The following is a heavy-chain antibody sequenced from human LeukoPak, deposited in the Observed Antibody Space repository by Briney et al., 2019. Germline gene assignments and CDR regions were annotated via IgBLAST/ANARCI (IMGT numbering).Heavy chain of an antibody. J-gene: IGHJ4*02. Sequence: GGSLRLSCAASGFTFSSYAMNWVRQAPGKGLEWVSAITGGGGRTYYADSVKGRFTISRDNSKNTLYLQMNSLRAEDTAIYYCAKEYTGTFSPFPSYFDNWGQGTLVTVSS. CDR3: AKEYTGTFSPFPSYFDN. CDR2: ITGGGGRT. CDR1: GFTFSSYA. D-gene: IGHD1-26*01. V-gene: IGHV3-23*01.